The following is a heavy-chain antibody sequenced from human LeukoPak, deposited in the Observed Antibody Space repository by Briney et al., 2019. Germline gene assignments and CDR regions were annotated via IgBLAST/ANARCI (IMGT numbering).Heavy chain of an antibody. CDR2: ISYDGSNK. Sequence: GGSLRLSCAASGFTFSSYAMHWVRQAPGKGLEWVAVISYDGSNKYYADSVKGRFTISRDNAKNTLYLQMNSLRAEDTAVYYCARGQYYDFWSGYYGDGWFDPWGQGTLVTVSS. V-gene: IGHV3-30-3*01. CDR3: ARGQYYDFWSGYYGDGWFDP. J-gene: IGHJ5*02. CDR1: GFTFSSYA. D-gene: IGHD3-3*01.